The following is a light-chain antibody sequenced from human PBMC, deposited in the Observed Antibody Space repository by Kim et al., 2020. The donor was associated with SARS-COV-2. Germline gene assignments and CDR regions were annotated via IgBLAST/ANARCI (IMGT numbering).Light chain of an antibody. Sequence: SELTQDPAVSVALGQTVRITCQGDSLRSYYASWYQQKPGRAPVLVIYGRTNRPSGIPDRFSGSSSGNTASLTITGAQAEDEADYYCDSRDSSGNWVFGGG. CDR3: DSRDSSGNWV. J-gene: IGLJ3*02. CDR1: SLRSYY. CDR2: GRT. V-gene: IGLV3-19*01.